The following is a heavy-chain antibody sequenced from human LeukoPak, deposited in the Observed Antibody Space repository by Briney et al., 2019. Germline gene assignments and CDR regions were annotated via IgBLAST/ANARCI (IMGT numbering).Heavy chain of an antibody. D-gene: IGHD6-6*01. J-gene: IGHJ5*02. CDR2: ISSSSYI. CDR1: GFTVSSNY. V-gene: IGHV3-69-1*01. CDR3: ARGSSNIAARNNWFDP. Sequence: GGSLRLSCAASGFTVSSNYMSWVRQAPGKGLEWVSSISSSSYIYYADSVKGRFTISRDNAKKSVYLQMNSLRVEDTAVYYCARGSSNIAARNNWFDPWGQGTLVTVSS.